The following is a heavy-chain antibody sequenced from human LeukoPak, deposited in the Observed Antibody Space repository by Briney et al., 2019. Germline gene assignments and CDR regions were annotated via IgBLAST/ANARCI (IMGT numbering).Heavy chain of an antibody. Sequence: PSETLSLTCTVSGGSISSSSYYWGWIRQPPGKGLEWIGSMYYSGSTYYNPSLKSRVTISIDTSKNQFSLKLSSVTAADTAVYYCARDGEYCSSTSCSKRDLFDYWGQGTLVTVSS. CDR3: ARDGEYCSSTSCSKRDLFDY. CDR1: GGSISSSSYY. V-gene: IGHV4-39*02. J-gene: IGHJ4*02. CDR2: MYYSGST. D-gene: IGHD2-2*01.